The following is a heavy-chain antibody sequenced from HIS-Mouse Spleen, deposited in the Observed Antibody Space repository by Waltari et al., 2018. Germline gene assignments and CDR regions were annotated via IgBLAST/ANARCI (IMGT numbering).Heavy chain of an antibody. V-gene: IGHV1-2*02. J-gene: IGHJ4*02. CDR3: ASLNHYDILTGYDY. CDR1: GYTFTGYY. CDR2: INPNRCVT. D-gene: IGHD3-9*01. Sequence: QVQLVQSGAEVKKPGASVKVSCKASGYTFTGYYMHWVRQAPGQGLEWMGWINPNRCVTSYAQKFQGRVTMTRETSSSTAYMELSRLRSDDTAVYYCASLNHYDILTGYDYWGQGTLVTVSS.